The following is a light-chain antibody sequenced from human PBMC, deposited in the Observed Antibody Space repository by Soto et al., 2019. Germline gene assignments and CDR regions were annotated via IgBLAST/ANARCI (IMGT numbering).Light chain of an antibody. Sequence: QLVLTHSPSASASLGAAVKLTCTLSSGHSSYAIAWHQQQPEKGPRYLMKLNGDGSHNKGDGIPDRFSGSISGAERHLAISTFQAEDEADYYCQTWGTGPVVFGGGTKLTV. CDR1: SGHSSYA. V-gene: IGLV4-69*02. CDR3: QTWGTGPVV. J-gene: IGLJ2*01. CDR2: LNGDGSH.